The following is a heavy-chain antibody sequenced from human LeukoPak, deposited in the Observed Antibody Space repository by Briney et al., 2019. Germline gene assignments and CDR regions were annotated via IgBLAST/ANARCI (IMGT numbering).Heavy chain of an antibody. J-gene: IGHJ4*02. CDR3: AREGERD. CDR1: GFSVSSNY. V-gene: IGHV3-53*01. D-gene: IGHD1-26*01. Sequence: PGGSLRLSCAASGFSVSSNYMSWVRQAPEEGREWVSVIYSGGSTYYADSMKGRFTISRDNSKNTLYLQMNSLRAEDTAVYYCAREGERDWGRGTLVTVSS. CDR2: IYSGGST.